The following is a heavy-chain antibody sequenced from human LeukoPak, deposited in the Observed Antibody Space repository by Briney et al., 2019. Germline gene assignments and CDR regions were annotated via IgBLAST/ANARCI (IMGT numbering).Heavy chain of an antibody. D-gene: IGHD3-3*01. V-gene: IGHV3-30*01. CDR2: ISYDGSNK. Sequence: GRSLRLSYAASGFTFSSYAMHWVRQAPGKGLEWVAVISYDGSNKYYADSVKGRFTISRDNSKNTLYPQMNSLRAEDTAVYYCARDQGTYYDFWSGHNWFDPWGQGTLVTVSS. CDR3: ARDQGTYYDFWSGHNWFDP. CDR1: GFTFSSYA. J-gene: IGHJ5*02.